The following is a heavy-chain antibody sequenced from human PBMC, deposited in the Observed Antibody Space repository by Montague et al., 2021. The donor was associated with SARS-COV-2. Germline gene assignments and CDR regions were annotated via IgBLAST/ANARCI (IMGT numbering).Heavy chain of an antibody. J-gene: IGHJ3*01. Sequence: SETLSLTCTVSGGSVSSGNYYWSWIRQPPGKGLEWIGSIYYSGKXXYKPSLKSRATILVDPSKNQFSLPLSSVTAADTAVYYCARPQPYYDLLPGNPFDVWGQGAMVTVSS. CDR1: GGSVSSGNYY. V-gene: IGHV4-39*01. CDR2: IYYSGKX. CDR3: ARPQPYYDLLPGNPFDV. D-gene: IGHD3-9*01.